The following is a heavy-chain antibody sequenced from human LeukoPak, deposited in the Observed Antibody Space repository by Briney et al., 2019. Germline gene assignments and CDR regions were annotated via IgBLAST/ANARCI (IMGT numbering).Heavy chain of an antibody. Sequence: GGSLRLSCAASGFTFSSYGMHWVRQAPGKGLEWVAFIRYDGSNKYYADSVKGRFTISRDNSKNTLYLQMNSLRAEDTAVYYCANEQWLASWVDYWGQGTLVTVSS. CDR1: GFTFSSYG. CDR2: IRYDGSNK. V-gene: IGHV3-30*02. J-gene: IGHJ4*02. CDR3: ANEQWLASWVDY. D-gene: IGHD6-19*01.